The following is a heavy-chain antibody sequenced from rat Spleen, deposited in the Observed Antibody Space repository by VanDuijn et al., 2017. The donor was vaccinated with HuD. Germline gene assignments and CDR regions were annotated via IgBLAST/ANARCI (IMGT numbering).Heavy chain of an antibody. CDR1: GFTFSSYD. Sequence: EVQLVESGGGLVQPGRSMKLSCAASGFTFSSYDMVWVRQAPENGIEWLAYINTDSSSTHYAETVKGRFTISRDNAKNTVDMQLSSLRSEDTAMYFCAREMGYWRYFDYWGQGVMVTVSS. CDR2: INTDSSST. V-gene: IGHV5-43*01. CDR3: AREMGYWRYFDY. J-gene: IGHJ2*01. D-gene: IGHD4-2*01.